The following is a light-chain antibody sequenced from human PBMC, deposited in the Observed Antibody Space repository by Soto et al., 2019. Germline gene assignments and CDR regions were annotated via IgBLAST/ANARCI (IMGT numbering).Light chain of an antibody. CDR3: QQYNSYSMT. V-gene: IGKV1-5*03. CDR1: QSISTW. CDR2: KAS. J-gene: IGKJ1*01. Sequence: DIQMTQSPSTLSASVGDRVTITCRANQSISTWLAWYQQEPGKAPKLLIYKASHLDSGVPSRFSGSGSGTEVTLPISRLQRDDFATYYCQQYNSYSMTFGQGTKLEIK.